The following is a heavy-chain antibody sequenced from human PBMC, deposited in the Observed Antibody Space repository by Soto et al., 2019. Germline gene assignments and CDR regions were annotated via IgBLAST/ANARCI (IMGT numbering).Heavy chain of an antibody. CDR2: ISSGSTTI. CDR1: GFSFSTST. J-gene: IGHJ6*02. CDR3: AIVRRNDASDYYGMDI. V-gene: IGHV3-48*02. Sequence: GGSLRLSCAASGFSFSTSTMNWVRQAPGKGLEWVSYISSGSTTIYYADSVKGRFTIARDNGKNSLYLQMNSLRDEDTAVYYCAIVRRNDASDYYGMDIWGQGTTVTVSS. D-gene: IGHD1-1*01.